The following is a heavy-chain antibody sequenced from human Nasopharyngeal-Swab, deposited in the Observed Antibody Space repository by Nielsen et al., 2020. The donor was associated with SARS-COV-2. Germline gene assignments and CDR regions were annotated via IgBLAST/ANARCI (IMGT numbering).Heavy chain of an antibody. Sequence: GESLKISCAASGFTFSSYGMHWVRQAPGKGLEWVAVISYDGSNKYYADSVKGRFTISRDNSKNTLHLQMNSLRAEDTAVYYCAKIGGDSTELRAFDIWGQGTMVTVSS. CDR1: GFTFSSYG. CDR3: AKIGGDSTELRAFDI. CDR2: ISYDGSNK. J-gene: IGHJ3*02. V-gene: IGHV3-30*18. D-gene: IGHD3-16*01.